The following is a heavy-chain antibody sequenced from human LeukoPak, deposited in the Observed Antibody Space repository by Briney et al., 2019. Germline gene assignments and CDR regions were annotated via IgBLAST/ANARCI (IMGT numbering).Heavy chain of an antibody. CDR1: GGSISSYY. V-gene: IGHV4-4*07. J-gene: IGHJ4*02. D-gene: IGHD2-8*02. CDR2: IYASGST. Sequence: SETLSLTCTVSGGSISSYYWSWIRPPAGKGLEWVGRIYASGSTNYNPSLKSPVSMSVDTSKTQFSLKLSSVTAADTAVYYCARGCFVSSGTGFDYWGEGTLLTLSS. CDR3: ARGCFVSSGTGFDY.